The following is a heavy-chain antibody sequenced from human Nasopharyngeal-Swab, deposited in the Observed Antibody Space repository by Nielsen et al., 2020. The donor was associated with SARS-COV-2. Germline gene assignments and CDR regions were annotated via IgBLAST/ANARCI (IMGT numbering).Heavy chain of an antibody. CDR1: GFTFGDYA. CDR3: TRDFPFSVDTATRGYMDV. Sequence: GESLKISCTASGFTFGDYAMNWFRQAQGKGLEWVTYIRNKDYGGTTEYAASVRGRFTISRDDSKNIAYLQMNSLTTEETAVYYCTRDFPFSVDTATRGYMDVWGKGTTVTVSS. J-gene: IGHJ6*03. CDR2: IRNKDYGGTT. V-gene: IGHV3-49*03. D-gene: IGHD5-18*01.